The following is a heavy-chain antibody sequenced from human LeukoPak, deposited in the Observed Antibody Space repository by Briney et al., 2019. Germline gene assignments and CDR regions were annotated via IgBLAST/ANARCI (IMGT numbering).Heavy chain of an antibody. J-gene: IGHJ4*02. CDR2: ISSSSSTI. Sequence: GGSLRLSCAASGFTFSSYSMNWVRQAPGKGLEWLSYISSSSSTIYYADSVKGRFTISRDNDKNSLYLQMNSLRAEDTAVYYCARGYCSSGSCPFDYWGPGTLVTVSS. D-gene: IGHD2-15*01. V-gene: IGHV3-48*01. CDR1: GFTFSSYS. CDR3: ARGYCSSGSCPFDY.